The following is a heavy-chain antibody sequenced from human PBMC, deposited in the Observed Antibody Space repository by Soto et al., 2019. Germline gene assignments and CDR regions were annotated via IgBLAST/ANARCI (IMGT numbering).Heavy chain of an antibody. J-gene: IGHJ3*02. CDR3: AKVQAVAAKGAFDI. D-gene: IGHD6-19*01. V-gene: IGHV3-9*01. CDR1: GFTFDDYA. CDR2: ISWNSGSI. Sequence: GGSLRLSCAASGFTFDDYAMHWVRQAPGKGLEWVSGISWNSGSIGYADSVKGRFTISRDNAKNSLYLQMNSLRAEDTALYYCAKVQAVAAKGAFDIWGQGTVVTVSS.